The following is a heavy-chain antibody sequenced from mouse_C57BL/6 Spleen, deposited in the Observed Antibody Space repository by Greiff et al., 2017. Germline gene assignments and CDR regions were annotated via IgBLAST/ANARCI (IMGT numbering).Heavy chain of an antibody. CDR2: IYPGDGDP. Sequence: VQLQQSGPELVKPGASVKISCKASGYAFSSSWMNWVKQRPGKGLEWIGRIYPGDGDPNYNGKFKGKATLTADKSSSTAYMQLSSLTSEDSAVYFCARSNYGSSLAWFAYGGQGTLVTVSA. D-gene: IGHD1-1*01. CDR3: ARSNYGSSLAWFAY. CDR1: GYAFSSSW. V-gene: IGHV1-82*01. J-gene: IGHJ3*01.